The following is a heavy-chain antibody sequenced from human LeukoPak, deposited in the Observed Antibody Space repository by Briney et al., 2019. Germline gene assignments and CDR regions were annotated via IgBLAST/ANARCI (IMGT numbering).Heavy chain of an antibody. Sequence: PGGSLRLSCAASGFTFDDYGMHWVRQAPGTGLEWVSGISGNSGSIGYAASVKGRFTISRDNSKNTLYLQMNSLRAEDTALYYCAKDRNSGNYYQTGDFHYWGEGILVTVSS. D-gene: IGHD1-26*01. CDR3: AKDRNSGNYYQTGDFHY. V-gene: IGHV3-9*01. CDR2: ISGNSGSI. J-gene: IGHJ4*02. CDR1: GFTFDDYG.